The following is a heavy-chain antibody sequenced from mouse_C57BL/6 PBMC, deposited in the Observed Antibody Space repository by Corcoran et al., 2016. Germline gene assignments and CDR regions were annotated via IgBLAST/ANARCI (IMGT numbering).Heavy chain of an antibody. D-gene: IGHD1-1*01. CDR2: IDPANGNT. CDR3: ACITTVEDNFDY. Sequence: EVQLQQSVAELVRPGASVKLSCTASGFNIKNTYMHWVKQRPEQGLEWIGRIDPANGNTKYAPKFQGKATITADTSANTAYLQLSSLTSEYTAIYYCACITTVEDNFDYWGQGTTLTVSS. V-gene: IGHV14-3*01. CDR1: GFNIKNTY. J-gene: IGHJ2*01.